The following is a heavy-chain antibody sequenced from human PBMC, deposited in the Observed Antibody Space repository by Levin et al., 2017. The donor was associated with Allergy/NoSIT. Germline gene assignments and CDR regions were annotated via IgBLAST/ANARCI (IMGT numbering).Heavy chain of an antibody. CDR1: GFTFSSYS. J-gene: IGHJ4*02. CDR2: ISSSSSYI. D-gene: IGHD6-13*01. V-gene: IGHV3-21*01. CDR3: ARAIIAAAAPTDY. Sequence: RAGGSLKISCAASGFTFSSYSMNWVRQAPGKGLEWVSSISSSSSYIYYADSVKGRFTISRDNAKNSLYLQMNSLRAEDTAVYYCARAIIAAAAPTDYWGQGTLVTVSS.